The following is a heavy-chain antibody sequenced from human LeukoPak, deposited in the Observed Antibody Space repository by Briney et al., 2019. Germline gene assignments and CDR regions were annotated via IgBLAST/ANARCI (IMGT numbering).Heavy chain of an antibody. Sequence: PSGTLSLTCGVSGGSISNTNWWSWVRQPPGQGLVWIGEISLTGLTHYNPSLESRVTVSLDKSKNQLSLNLTSVTAADTAVYYCSRENGAFSPFGYWGQGTLVTV. CDR1: GGSISNTNW. CDR3: SRENGAFSPFGY. J-gene: IGHJ4*02. D-gene: IGHD2-8*01. V-gene: IGHV4-4*02. CDR2: ISLTGLT.